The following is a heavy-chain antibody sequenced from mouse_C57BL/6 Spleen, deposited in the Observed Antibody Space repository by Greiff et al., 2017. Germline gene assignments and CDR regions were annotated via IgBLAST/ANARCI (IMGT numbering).Heavy chain of an antibody. D-gene: IGHD3-2*02. CDR1: GYTFTSYW. V-gene: IGHV1-52*01. Sequence: VKLQQPGAELVRPGSSVKLSCKASGYTFTSYWMHWVKQRPIQGLEWIGNIDPSDSETHYNQKFKDKATLTVDKSSSTAYMQLSSLTSEDSAVYYCARHSSGLDYWGQGTTLTVSS. CDR2: IDPSDSET. J-gene: IGHJ2*01. CDR3: ARHSSGLDY.